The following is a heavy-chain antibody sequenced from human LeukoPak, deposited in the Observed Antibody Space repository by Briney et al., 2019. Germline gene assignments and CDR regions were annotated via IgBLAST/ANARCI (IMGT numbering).Heavy chain of an antibody. Sequence: SETLSLTCTVPGGSISSSSYYWGWIRQPPGKGLEWIGSIYYSGSTYYNPSLKSRVTISVDTSKNQFSLKLSSVTAADTAVYYCARLRWEHVWGSPDNWFDPWGQGTLVTVSS. CDR3: ARLRWEHVWGSPDNWFDP. CDR1: GGSISSSSYY. D-gene: IGHD3-16*01. V-gene: IGHV4-39*01. CDR2: IYYSGST. J-gene: IGHJ5*02.